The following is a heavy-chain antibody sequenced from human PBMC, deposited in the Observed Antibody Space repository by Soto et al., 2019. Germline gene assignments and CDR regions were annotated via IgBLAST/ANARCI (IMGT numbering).Heavy chain of an antibody. CDR1: GYTFTTYD. Sequence: QVQLVQSGAEEKKAGASVKVSCKASGYTFTTYDMHWVRQAPGQRLEWMGWINAGNGNTKYSQKFQGRVTITRDTSAGTAYMELSSLRSEDTAVYYCARDKIPGILDYWGQGTLVTVSS. D-gene: IGHD1-20*01. CDR2: INAGNGNT. V-gene: IGHV1-3*05. CDR3: ARDKIPGILDY. J-gene: IGHJ4*02.